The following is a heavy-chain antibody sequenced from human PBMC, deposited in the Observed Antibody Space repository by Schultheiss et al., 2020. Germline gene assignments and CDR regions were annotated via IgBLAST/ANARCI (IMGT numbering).Heavy chain of an antibody. V-gene: IGHV3-74*01. D-gene: IGHD6-19*01. CDR3: ARDPGYSSGWYRTFDY. CDR1: GFTFSSYS. Sequence: GESLKISCAASGFTFSSYSMNWVRQAPGKGLEWVSRINSDGSSTSYADSVKGRFTISRENAKNSLYLQMNSLRAGDTAVYYCARDPGYSSGWYRTFDYWGQGTLVTVSS. J-gene: IGHJ4*02. CDR2: INSDGSST.